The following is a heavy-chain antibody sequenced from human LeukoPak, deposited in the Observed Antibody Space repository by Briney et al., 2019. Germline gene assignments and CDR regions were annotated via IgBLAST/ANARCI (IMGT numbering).Heavy chain of an antibody. J-gene: IGHJ4*02. CDR1: GYTFTGYY. V-gene: IGHV1-2*02. D-gene: IGHD6-6*01. CDR3: ARIRQLARGPFDY. Sequence: ASVTVSCKASGYTFTGYYMHWVRQAPGQGLEWMGWINPNSGGTNYAHKFRGRVTMTRDTSISTAYMELSRLRSDDTAVYYCARIRQLARGPFDYWGQGTLVTVSS. CDR2: INPNSGGT.